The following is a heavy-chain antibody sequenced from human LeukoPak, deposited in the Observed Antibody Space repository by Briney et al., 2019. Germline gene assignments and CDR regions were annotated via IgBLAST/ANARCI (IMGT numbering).Heavy chain of an antibody. CDR2: ISGSSGST. V-gene: IGHV3-23*01. CDR1: GFTFSSYA. D-gene: IGHD1-1*01. Sequence: GGSLRLSCAASGFTFSSYAMSWVRQAPGKGLEWVSGISGSSGSTYYADSVKGRFTISRDNSKNTLYLQMNSLRAEDTAVYYCARAGTGFSRLLDYWGQGTLVTVSS. CDR3: ARAGTGFSRLLDY. J-gene: IGHJ4*02.